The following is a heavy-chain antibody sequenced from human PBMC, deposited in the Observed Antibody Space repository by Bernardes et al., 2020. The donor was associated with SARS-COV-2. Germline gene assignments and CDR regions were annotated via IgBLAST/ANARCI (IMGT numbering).Heavy chain of an antibody. V-gene: IGHV4-30-4*01. Sequence: SETLSRTCTVSGGSISNADFYWTWIRQSPGKGLEWIGYIFHTGRTFYNPSLKSRLTISVDTPNNQFSLKLTSMTAADTALYYCAQTTRYY. CDR1: GGSISNADFY. J-gene: IGHJ6*03. CDR3: AQTTRYY. CDR2: IFHTGRT. D-gene: IGHD1-1*01.